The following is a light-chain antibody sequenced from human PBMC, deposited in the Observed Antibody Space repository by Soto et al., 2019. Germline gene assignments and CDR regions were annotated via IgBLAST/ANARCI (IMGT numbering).Light chain of an antibody. V-gene: IGKV1-5*03. CDR1: QGIGNA. J-gene: IGKJ1*01. Sequence: IQMTQSPSSLSAHVGDRVTISCRASQGIGNALGWYQKKPGKAPKLLIYKASTLKSGVPSRFSGSGSGTEFNLTISRLQTDDFATYYCQHYNSYSEAFGQGTKVDIK. CDR3: QHYNSYSEA. CDR2: KAS.